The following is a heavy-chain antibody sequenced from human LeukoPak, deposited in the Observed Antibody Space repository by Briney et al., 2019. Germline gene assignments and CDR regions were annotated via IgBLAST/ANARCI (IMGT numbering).Heavy chain of an antibody. CDR3: ARDSTVTTRYYYYGMDV. CDR2: IYYSGST. Sequence: PSETLSLTCTVSGGSISSYYWSWIRQPPGKGLEWIGYIYYSGSTNYNPSLKSRVTISVDTSKNQFSLKLSSVTAADTAVYYCARDSTVTTRYYYYGMDVWGQGTTVTVSS. CDR1: GGSISSYY. D-gene: IGHD4-4*01. J-gene: IGHJ6*02. V-gene: IGHV4-59*01.